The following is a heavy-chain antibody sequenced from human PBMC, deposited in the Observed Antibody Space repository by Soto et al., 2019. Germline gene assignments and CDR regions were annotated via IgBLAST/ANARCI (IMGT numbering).Heavy chain of an antibody. CDR1: GYTFTSYG. J-gene: IGHJ6*02. Sequence: ASVKVSCKASGYTFTSYGISWVRQAPGQGLEWMGWISAYNGNTNYAQKLQGRVTMTTDTSTSTAYMELRSLRSDDTAVYYCARGGVQYCSSNSCYYYYGMDVWGQGTKVTVSS. CDR2: ISAYNGNT. D-gene: IGHD2-2*01. V-gene: IGHV1-18*01. CDR3: ARGGVQYCSSNSCYYYYGMDV.